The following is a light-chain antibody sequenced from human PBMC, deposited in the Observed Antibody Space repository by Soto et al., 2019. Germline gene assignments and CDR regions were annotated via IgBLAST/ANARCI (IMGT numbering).Light chain of an antibody. Sequence: EIVLTQSPATLSSFPGDRVTLSCRASQDVSSYLAWYRQKPGQAPRLLIFYASNRATGIPARFSGSGSGTDFTLTIGSLEPEDFAVYYCQQRGNWPLTFGQGTRLEIK. CDR2: YAS. J-gene: IGKJ5*01. CDR3: QQRGNWPLT. V-gene: IGKV3-11*01. CDR1: QDVSSY.